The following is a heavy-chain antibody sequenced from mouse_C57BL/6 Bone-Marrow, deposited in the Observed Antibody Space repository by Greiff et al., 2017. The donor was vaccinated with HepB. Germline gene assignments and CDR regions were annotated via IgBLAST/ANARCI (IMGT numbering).Heavy chain of an antibody. D-gene: IGHD2-5*01. CDR1: GYTFTSYW. CDR3: ARYSNYVWFAY. Sequence: QVQLQQPGAELVKPGASVKLSCKASGYTFTSYWMHWVKQRPGQGLEWIGMIHPKSGSTNYNEKFKSKATLTVDKSSSTAYMQLSSLTSEDSAVYYCARYSNYVWFAYWGQGTLVTVSA. V-gene: IGHV1-64*01. J-gene: IGHJ3*01. CDR2: IHPKSGST.